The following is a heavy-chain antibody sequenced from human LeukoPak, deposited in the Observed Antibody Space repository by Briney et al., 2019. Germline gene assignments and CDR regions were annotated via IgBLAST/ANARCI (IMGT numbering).Heavy chain of an antibody. CDR1: GGSFSDHY. CDR2: TEHSGST. J-gene: IGHJ3*02. D-gene: IGHD6-6*01. Sequence: SETLSLTCAVYGGSFSDHYWSWIRQPPGKGLEWIGETEHSGSTNYNPSLKARVTISVDTSKNQFSLRLSSVTAADTAVYYCAREYSTLSTAFDIWGQGTMVTVSS. V-gene: IGHV4-34*01. CDR3: AREYSTLSTAFDI.